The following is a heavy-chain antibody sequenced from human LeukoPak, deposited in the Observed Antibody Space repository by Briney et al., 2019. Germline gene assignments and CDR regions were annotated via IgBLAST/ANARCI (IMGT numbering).Heavy chain of an antibody. CDR2: INHSGST. CDR1: Y. D-gene: IGHD5-18*01. Sequence: YXSWIRQPPGKXLEWIGEINHSGSTNYNPSLKSRVTISVDTSKNQFSLKLSSVTAADTAVYYCARIGYSYGWTFDYWGQGTLVTVSS. J-gene: IGHJ4*02. CDR3: ARIGYSYGWTFDY. V-gene: IGHV4-34*01.